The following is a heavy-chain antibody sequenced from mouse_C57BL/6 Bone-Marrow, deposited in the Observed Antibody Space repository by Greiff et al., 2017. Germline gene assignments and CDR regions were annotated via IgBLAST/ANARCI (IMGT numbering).Heavy chain of an antibody. CDR1: GYTFTDHT. J-gene: IGHJ2*01. Sequence: VKLQESDAELVKPGASVTISCKVSGYTFTDHTIHWMKQRPEQGLEWIGYIYPRDGSPKYNEKFKGKATLTADKSSSTAYMQLNSLTSEDSAVYFCARRSNYVGHFDYWGQGTTLTVSA. CDR2: IYPRDGSP. V-gene: IGHV1-78*01. CDR3: ARRSNYVGHFDY. D-gene: IGHD2-5*01.